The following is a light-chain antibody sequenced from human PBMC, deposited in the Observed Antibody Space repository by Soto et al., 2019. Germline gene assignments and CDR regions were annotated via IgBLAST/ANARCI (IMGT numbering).Light chain of an antibody. CDR2: DAS. J-gene: IGKJ4*01. CDR3: QQFNSYFL. CDR1: QGISSA. V-gene: IGKV1-13*02. Sequence: AIQLTQSPSSLSASVGDRVTITCRASQGISSALAWYQQKPGKAPKLLIYDASSLESGVTSRFSGSGSGTDFTLPSSSLQPEDFATYYCQQFNSYFLFGGGTKVEIK.